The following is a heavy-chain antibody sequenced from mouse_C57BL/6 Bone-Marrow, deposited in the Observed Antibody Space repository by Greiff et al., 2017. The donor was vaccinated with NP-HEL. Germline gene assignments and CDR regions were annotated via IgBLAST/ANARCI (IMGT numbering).Heavy chain of an antibody. V-gene: IGHV1-63*01. J-gene: IGHJ1*03. CDR2: IYPGGGYT. CDR3: ARLVYWYFDV. D-gene: IGHD1-1*02. Sequence: QVQLQQSGAELVRPGTSVKMSCKASGYTFTNYWIGWAKQRPGHGLEWIGDIYPGGGYTNYNEKFKGKATLTADKSSSTAYMQFSSLTSEDSASYYCARLVYWYFDVWGTGTTVTVSS. CDR1: GYTFTNYW.